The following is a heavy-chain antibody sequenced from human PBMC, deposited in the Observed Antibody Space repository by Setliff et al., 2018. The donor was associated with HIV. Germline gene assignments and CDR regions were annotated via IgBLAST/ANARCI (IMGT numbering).Heavy chain of an antibody. V-gene: IGHV4-59*12. Sequence: SETLSLTCTVSGGSIRSFFWTWIRQHPGKGLEWIGYIYYSGSATYNPSLKSQASISVDTSTNEFSLKLSSVTAADTAVYYCARGGAFCGRDSCYYLDYWGQGILVTVSS. J-gene: IGHJ4*02. CDR1: GGSIRSFF. CDR2: IYYSGSA. D-gene: IGHD2-21*02. CDR3: ARGGAFCGRDSCYYLDY.